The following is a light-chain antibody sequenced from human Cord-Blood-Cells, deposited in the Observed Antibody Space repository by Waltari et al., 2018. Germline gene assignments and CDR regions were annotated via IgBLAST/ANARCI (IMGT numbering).Light chain of an antibody. CDR3: CSYAGSSTFVV. CDR1: SSDVGSYNL. Sequence: QSALTQPASVSGSPGQSITISCTGTSSDVGSYNLVSWYQQHPGKAPKLMIYEGSKRPSGVSNRFSGSKSGNKASLTTSVLQAEDEADYYCCSYAGSSTFVVFGGGTKLTVL. V-gene: IGLV2-23*03. J-gene: IGLJ2*01. CDR2: EGS.